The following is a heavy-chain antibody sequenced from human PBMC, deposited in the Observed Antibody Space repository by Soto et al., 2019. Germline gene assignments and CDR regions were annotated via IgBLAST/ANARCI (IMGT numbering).Heavy chain of an antibody. CDR2: IYSGGST. Sequence: EAQLVESGGDLVQPGGSPRLSCAASGFTVSNNYMSWVRQAPGKGLEWVSLIYSGGSTYYADSVKGRFTISRDSSKNTLYLQMNSLRAEDTAMYYCAAYSHKGYWGQGTLVTVSS. CDR1: GFTVSNNY. V-gene: IGHV3-66*01. CDR3: AAYSHKGY. J-gene: IGHJ4*02. D-gene: IGHD3-16*01.